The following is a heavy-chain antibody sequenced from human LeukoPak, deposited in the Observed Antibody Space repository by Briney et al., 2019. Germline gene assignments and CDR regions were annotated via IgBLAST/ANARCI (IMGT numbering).Heavy chain of an antibody. D-gene: IGHD3-10*01. J-gene: IGHJ4*02. CDR2: ISYDGSNK. CDR1: GFTFSSYA. V-gene: IGHV3-30*04. CDR3: ARGDYYGSGSYYSVFDY. Sequence: GGSLRLSCAASGFTFSSYAMHWVRQAPGRGLEWVAVISYDGSNKYYADSVKGRFTISRGNSKNTLYLQMNSLRAEDTAVYYCARGDYYGSGSYYSVFDYWGQGTLVTVSS.